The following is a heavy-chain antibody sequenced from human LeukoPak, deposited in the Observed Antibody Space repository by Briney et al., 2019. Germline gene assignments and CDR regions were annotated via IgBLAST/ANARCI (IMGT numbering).Heavy chain of an antibody. CDR2: IYGDGTT. CDR3: ARGIIYLDY. J-gene: IGHJ4*02. V-gene: IGHV3-53*04. Sequence: QPGGSLILSCESSGFNVSSNYMTWVRQAPGKGLEWVSLIYGDGTTDYADSVKGRFHISRHNSKNTLYLQMNSLRAEDTAVYYCARGIIYLDYWGQGTLVTVSS. D-gene: IGHD3-10*01. CDR1: GFNVSSNY.